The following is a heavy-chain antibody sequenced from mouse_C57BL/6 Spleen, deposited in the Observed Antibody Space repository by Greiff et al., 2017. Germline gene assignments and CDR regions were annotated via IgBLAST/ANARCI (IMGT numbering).Heavy chain of an antibody. CDR3: ARDGNVGAWFAY. D-gene: IGHD1-2*01. Sequence: QVQLQQPGAELVRPGTSVKLSCKASGYTFTSYWMHWVKQRPGQGLEWIGVIDPSDSYTNYNQKFKGKATLTVDTSSSTAYMQLSSLTSEDSAVYYCARDGNVGAWFAYWGQGTLVTVSA. V-gene: IGHV1-59*01. CDR1: GYTFTSYW. J-gene: IGHJ3*01. CDR2: IDPSDSYT.